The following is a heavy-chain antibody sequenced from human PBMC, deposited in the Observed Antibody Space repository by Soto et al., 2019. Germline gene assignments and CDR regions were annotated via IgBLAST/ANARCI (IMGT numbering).Heavy chain of an antibody. CDR3: ATDRGYSYGPRNYYYYGMDV. CDR1: GYTLTELS. Sequence: ASVKVSCKVSGYTLTELSMHWVRQAPGKGLEWMGGFDPEDGETIYAQKFQGRVTMTEDTSTDTAYMELSSLRSEDTAVYYCATDRGYSYGPRNYYYYGMDVWGQGTTVTVSS. V-gene: IGHV1-24*01. J-gene: IGHJ6*02. D-gene: IGHD5-18*01. CDR2: FDPEDGET.